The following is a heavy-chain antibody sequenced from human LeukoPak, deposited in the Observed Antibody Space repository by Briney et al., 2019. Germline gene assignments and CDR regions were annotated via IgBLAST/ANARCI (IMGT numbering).Heavy chain of an antibody. CDR1: GYTFTSYG. Sequence: ASVKVSCKASGYTFTSYGISWVRQAPGQGLEWMGWISGYNGDTKYAQKYQGRVTMTTDTSTSTAYMELKSLRSDDTAVYYCARDRGYYDSSGIGWYNWFDPWGQGTLVTVSS. J-gene: IGHJ5*02. CDR3: ARDRGYYDSSGIGWYNWFDP. CDR2: ISGYNGDT. V-gene: IGHV1-18*01. D-gene: IGHD3-22*01.